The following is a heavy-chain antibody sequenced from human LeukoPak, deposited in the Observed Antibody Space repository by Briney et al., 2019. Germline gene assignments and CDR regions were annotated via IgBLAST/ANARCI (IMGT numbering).Heavy chain of an antibody. CDR1: GFTFSSYG. CDR2: INWNGGST. Sequence: GGSLRLSCAASGFTFSSYGMSWVRQAPGKGLEWVSGINWNGGSTGYADSVKGRFTISRDNAKNSLYLQMNSLRAEDMALYYCAKVRLTAMVNGAFDIWGQGTMVTVSS. V-gene: IGHV3-20*04. CDR3: AKVRLTAMVNGAFDI. J-gene: IGHJ3*02. D-gene: IGHD5-18*01.